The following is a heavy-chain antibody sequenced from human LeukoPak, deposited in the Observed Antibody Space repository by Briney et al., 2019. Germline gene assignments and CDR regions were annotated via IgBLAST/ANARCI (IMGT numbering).Heavy chain of an antibody. Sequence: ASVKDSCKASGYTLADFHIQWVRQAPGHGLEWMGTLNPHSGATHYSQKFRGRVTMTRDTSVNTAYMELSRLTSDDTAVYYCARDRAYDSSGEPMFNPWGQGTLVAVSS. CDR1: GYTLADFH. CDR2: LNPHSGAT. J-gene: IGHJ5*02. D-gene: IGHD3-22*01. CDR3: ARDRAYDSSGEPMFNP. V-gene: IGHV1-2*02.